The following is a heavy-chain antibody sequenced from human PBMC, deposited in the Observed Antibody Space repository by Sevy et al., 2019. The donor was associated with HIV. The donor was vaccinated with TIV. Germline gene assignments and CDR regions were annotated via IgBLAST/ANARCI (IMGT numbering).Heavy chain of an antibody. V-gene: IGHV1-2*02. CDR1: GYTFTDYY. D-gene: IGHD1-26*01. Sequence: ASVKVSCKASGYTFTDYYMHWVRQAPGQGLEWMGGISPNSGGTNYAQKFQGRVTMTRDTSISTAYMEVSRLRSDDTAGYHCARGGDSGYFDYWGQGTLVTVSS. J-gene: IGHJ4*02. CDR2: ISPNSGGT. CDR3: ARGGDSGYFDY.